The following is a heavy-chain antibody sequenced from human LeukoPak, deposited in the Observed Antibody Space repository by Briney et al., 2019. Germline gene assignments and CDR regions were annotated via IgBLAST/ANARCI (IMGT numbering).Heavy chain of an antibody. Sequence: SETLSLTCTVSGGSISSSSYYWGWIRQPPGKGLEWIGSIYYSGSTYYNPSLKSRVTISVDTSKNQFSLKLSSVTAADTAVYYCARAGVPPWGGFDYWGQGTLVTVSS. V-gene: IGHV4-39*07. D-gene: IGHD3-10*01. CDR3: ARAGVPPWGGFDY. CDR1: GGSISSSSYY. CDR2: IYYSGST. J-gene: IGHJ4*02.